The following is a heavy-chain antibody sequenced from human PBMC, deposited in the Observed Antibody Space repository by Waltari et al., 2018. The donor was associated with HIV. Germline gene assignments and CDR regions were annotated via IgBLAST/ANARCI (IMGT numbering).Heavy chain of an antibody. CDR3: ARSVTGGHFDY. V-gene: IGHV3-66*01. J-gene: IGHJ4*02. CDR2: IYSDGST. Sequence: EVQLVESGGGLVQPGGSLRLSCAVFGFTVSNNYISWVRQAPGKGLQWVLVIYSDGSTYSAESVKGKFTSSRDNSRNTVFRQMNSLTAEDTAVYYCARSVTGGHFDYWGQGTLVTVSS. D-gene: IGHD2-21*02. CDR1: GFTVSNNY.